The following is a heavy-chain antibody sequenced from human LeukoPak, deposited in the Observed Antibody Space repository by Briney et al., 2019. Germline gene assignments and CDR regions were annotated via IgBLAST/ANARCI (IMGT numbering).Heavy chain of an antibody. CDR1: GFTFTSYW. J-gene: IGHJ4*02. V-gene: IGHV3-7*03. D-gene: IGHD3-10*01. CDR2: IKQDGSEK. Sequence: GGSLRLSCAASGFTFTSYWMSWVRQAPGKGLEWVASIKQDGSEKYYVDSVKGRFTISRDNAKNSLYLQMNSLRAEDTALYYCARGIYYYGSGIDYWGQGTLVTVSS. CDR3: ARGIYYYGSGIDY.